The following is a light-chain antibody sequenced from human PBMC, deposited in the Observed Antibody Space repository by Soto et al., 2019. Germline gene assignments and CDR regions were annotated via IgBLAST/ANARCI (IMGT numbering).Light chain of an antibody. V-gene: IGKV3-15*01. CDR2: GAS. J-gene: IGKJ1*01. Sequence: EIVMTQSPATLSVSPGERATLSCRASQSVSSNFAGYQQKPGQAPRLLLYGASTRATGIPARISRSGSGTEVTPTISSMQSEDFAVYDCQQYNNWPRTFGQGTKVEIK. CDR3: QQYNNWPRT. CDR1: QSVSSN.